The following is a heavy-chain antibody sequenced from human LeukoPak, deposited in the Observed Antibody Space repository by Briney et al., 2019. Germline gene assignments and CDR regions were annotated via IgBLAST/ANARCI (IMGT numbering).Heavy chain of an antibody. CDR1: GRTFTGYY. J-gene: IGHJ4*02. D-gene: IGHD6-13*01. CDR2: INPNSGGT. CDR3: ARGIKSRSWFFDY. V-gene: IGHV1-2*04. Sequence: ASVKVSCKASGRTFTGYYMHWVRQAPGQGLEWMGWINPNSGGTNYAQKFQGWVTMTRDTSISTAYMELSRLRSDDTAVYYCARGIKSRSWFFDYWGQGTLVTVSS.